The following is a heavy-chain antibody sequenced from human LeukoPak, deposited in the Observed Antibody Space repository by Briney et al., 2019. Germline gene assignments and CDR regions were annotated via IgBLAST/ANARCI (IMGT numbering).Heavy chain of an antibody. CDR3: ATGDSSGWDYFDY. J-gene: IGHJ4*02. Sequence: PGGSLRLSCAASGFTFDDYAMHWVRQAPGKGLEWVSGISWNSVSIGYADSVKGRFTISRDNAKNSLYLQMNSLRTEDTALYYCATGDSSGWDYFDYWGQGTLVPVSS. CDR2: ISWNSVSI. CDR1: GFTFDDYA. V-gene: IGHV3-9*01. D-gene: IGHD3-22*01.